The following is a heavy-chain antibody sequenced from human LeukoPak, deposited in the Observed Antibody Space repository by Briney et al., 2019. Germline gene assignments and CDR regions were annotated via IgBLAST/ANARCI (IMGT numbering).Heavy chain of an antibody. CDR3: ARQGYDILTGYIDAFDI. D-gene: IGHD3-9*01. CDR1: GGSFSNYY. V-gene: IGHV4-59*08. CDR2: ISYSGST. Sequence: SETLSLTCGVYGGSFSNYYWSWIRQPPGKGLEWIGYISYSGSTNYNPSLKSRVTISIDTSKNQFSLKLRSVTAADTAIYYCARQGYDILTGYIDAFDIWGQGTMVTVSS. J-gene: IGHJ3*02.